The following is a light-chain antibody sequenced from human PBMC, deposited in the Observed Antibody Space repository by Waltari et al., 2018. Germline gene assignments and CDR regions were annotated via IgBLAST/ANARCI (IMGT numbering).Light chain of an antibody. J-gene: IGKJ1*01. CDR2: AAS. Sequence: TCRASQGISSYLAWYQQKPGKAPKLLIYAASTLQSGVPSRFSCSGSVTDFTLTISCLQSEDFATYYCQQYYSYPQTFGQGTKVEIK. V-gene: IGKV1-8*01. CDR3: QQYYSYPQT. CDR1: QGISSY.